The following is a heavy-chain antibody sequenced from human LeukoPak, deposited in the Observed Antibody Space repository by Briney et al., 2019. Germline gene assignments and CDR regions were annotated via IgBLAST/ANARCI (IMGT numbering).Heavy chain of an antibody. D-gene: IGHD3-10*01. CDR1: GGSFSGYY. J-gene: IGHJ4*02. V-gene: IGHV4-34*01. CDR3: ARGRITMVRGVRTFDY. CDR2: INHSGST. Sequence: PSETLSLTCAVYGGSFSGYYWSWIRQPPGKGLEWIGEINHSGSTNYNPSLKSRVTISVDTSKNQFSLKLSSVTAAGTAVYYCARGRITMVRGVRTFDYWGQGTLVTVSS.